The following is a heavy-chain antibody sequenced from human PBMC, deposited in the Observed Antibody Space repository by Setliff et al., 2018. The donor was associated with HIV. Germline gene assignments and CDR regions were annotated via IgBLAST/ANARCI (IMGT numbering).Heavy chain of an antibody. J-gene: IGHJ5*02. CDR3: ARWSDYGDYNNWFDP. CDR1: GGTFSRYP. V-gene: IGHV1-69*10. CDR2: IIPFLGIA. Sequence: SVKVSCKASGGTFSRYPISWVRQAPGQGLEWMGGIIPFLGIANNAQKFQGRLTITADKSTSTAYMELSSLRSEDTAVYYCARWSDYGDYNNWFDPWGQGTLVTVSS. D-gene: IGHD4-17*01.